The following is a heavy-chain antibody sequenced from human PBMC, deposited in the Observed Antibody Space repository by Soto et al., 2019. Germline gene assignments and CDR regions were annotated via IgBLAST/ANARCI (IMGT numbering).Heavy chain of an antibody. CDR2: IYYSGST. V-gene: IGHV4-31*03. CDR1: GGSISSGGYY. J-gene: IGHJ3*02. Sequence: QVQLQESGPGLVKPSQTLSLTCTVSGGSISSGGYYWSWIRQHPGKGLEWIGYIYYSGSTYYNPSLKSRVTIPVDTSKNQFSLKLSSVTAADTAVYYCTRSDCSSTSFYSLRRGLLHFSAFDIWGQGTMVTVSS. D-gene: IGHD2-2*01. CDR3: TRSDCSSTSFYSLRRGLLHFSAFDI.